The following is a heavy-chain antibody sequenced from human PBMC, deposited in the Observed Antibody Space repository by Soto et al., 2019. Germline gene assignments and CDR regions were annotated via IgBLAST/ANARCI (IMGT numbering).Heavy chain of an antibody. CDR1: GFTFSSYA. D-gene: IGHD2-2*01. CDR2: ISVSVSST. Sequence: EVQLLESGGGLVQPGGSLRLSCAASGFTFSSYAMNWVRQAPGKGLEWVSAISVSVSSTYYADSVKGRFTISRDNSKNTLYLQMNSLRAEDTDISYCAKVLRYCSGASSPPPVYWGQGTLVTVSS. J-gene: IGHJ4*02. V-gene: IGHV3-23*01. CDR3: AKVLRYCSGASSPPPVY.